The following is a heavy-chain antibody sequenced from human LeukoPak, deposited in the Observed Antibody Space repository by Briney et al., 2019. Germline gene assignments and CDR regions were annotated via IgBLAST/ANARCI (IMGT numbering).Heavy chain of an antibody. CDR2: IKQDGSEK. V-gene: IGHV3-7*01. Sequence: HPGGSLRLSCAAAGFTFSSYWMSWVRQAPGKGLEWVANIKQDGSEKYYVDSVKGRFTISRDNAKNSLYLQMNSLRAEDTAVYYCARDKVDIVVVPAKESDYKYYYFMDVWGKGTTVTVSS. D-gene: IGHD2-2*01. CDR1: GFTFSSYW. J-gene: IGHJ6*03. CDR3: ARDKVDIVVVPAKESDYKYYYFMDV.